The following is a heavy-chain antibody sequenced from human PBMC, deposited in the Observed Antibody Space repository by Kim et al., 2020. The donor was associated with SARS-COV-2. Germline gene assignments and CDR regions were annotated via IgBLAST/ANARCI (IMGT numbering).Heavy chain of an antibody. CDR3: ARDYDILTGDEYGMDV. CDR2: IIPILGIA. CDR1: GGTFSSYA. V-gene: IGHV1-69*04. J-gene: IGHJ6*02. Sequence: SVKVSCKASGGTFSSYAISWVRQAPGQGLEWMGRIIPILGIANYAQKFQGRVTITADKSTSTAYMELSSLRSEDTAVYYCARDYDILTGDEYGMDVWGQAPTVTVSS. D-gene: IGHD3-9*01.